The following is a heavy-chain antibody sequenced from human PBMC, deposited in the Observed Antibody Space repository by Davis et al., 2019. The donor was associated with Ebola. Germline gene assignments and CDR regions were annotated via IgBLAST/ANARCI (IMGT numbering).Heavy chain of an antibody. Sequence: PGGSLRLSCAASGFTFSSYAMHWVRQAPGQGLEWMGIINPSGGSTSYAQKFQGRVTMTRDTSTSTVYMELSSLRSEDTAVYYCASPGDVEMATMYYWGQGTLVTVSS. J-gene: IGHJ4*02. D-gene: IGHD5-24*01. CDR2: INPSGGST. V-gene: IGHV1-46*01. CDR3: ASPGDVEMATMYY. CDR1: GFTFSSYA.